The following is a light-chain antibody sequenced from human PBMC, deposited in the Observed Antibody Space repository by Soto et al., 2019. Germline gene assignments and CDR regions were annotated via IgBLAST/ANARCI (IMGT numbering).Light chain of an antibody. J-gene: IGLJ2*01. CDR1: SSDVGGYNY. Sequence: QSVLTQPASVSGSRGQSITNSCTGTSSDVGGYNYVSWYQQHPGKAPKLMIYDVSNRPSGVSNRFSGSKSGNTASLTISGLQAEDEADYYCSSYTSCSTRVFGGGTKLTVL. CDR2: DVS. CDR3: SSYTSCSTRV. V-gene: IGLV2-14*01.